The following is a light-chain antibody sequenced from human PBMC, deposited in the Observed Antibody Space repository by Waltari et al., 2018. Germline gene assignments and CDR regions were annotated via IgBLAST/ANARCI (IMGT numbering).Light chain of an antibody. J-gene: IGKJ4*02. CDR3: QHLNSSPPL. CDR1: QCISYF. V-gene: IGKV1-9*01. CDR2: VAS. Sequence: IQLTQSASSLSASVGDRVTITCRASQCISYFLAWYQQKPGKAPKVLIYVASTLQSGVPSRVSGRGSGTDFTLAISSLQPEDFATYYCQHLNSSPPLFGGGTKVEIK.